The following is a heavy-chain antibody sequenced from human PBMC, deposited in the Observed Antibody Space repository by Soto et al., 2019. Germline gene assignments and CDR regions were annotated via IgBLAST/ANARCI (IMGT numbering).Heavy chain of an antibody. V-gene: IGHV4-59*02. CDR3: ARVGHLNVYYAYDY. D-gene: IGHD1-26*01. J-gene: IGHJ4*02. CDR1: GGSVRDSC. CDR2: VSASGTT. Sequence: SETLSLTWTVCGGSVRDSCWTWIRQPPGKGLEWIGYVSASGTTKYSSSLKSRVTMSVDTSKNQFSLKVNSVTTADTAIYYCARVGHLNVYYAYDYWGQGVLVTVSS.